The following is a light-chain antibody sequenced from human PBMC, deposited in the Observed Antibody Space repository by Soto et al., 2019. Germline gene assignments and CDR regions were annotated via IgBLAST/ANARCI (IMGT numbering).Light chain of an antibody. Sequence: ERVMTQCTATLPLSPLARDILYGRASQSVSSNLAWYQQKPGQSPRLLIYGASSRPTGIPDRFSGSGSGTDFTLAISRLEPEDFALYYCQQYGSSPFTFGGGTKVDI. CDR2: GAS. CDR1: QSVSSN. J-gene: IGKJ4*01. V-gene: IGKV3-20*01. CDR3: QQYGSSPFT.